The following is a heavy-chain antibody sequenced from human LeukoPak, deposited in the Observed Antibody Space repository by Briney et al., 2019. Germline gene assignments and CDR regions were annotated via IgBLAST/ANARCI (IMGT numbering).Heavy chain of an antibody. CDR3: SSAGPYYYYYYGMDV. D-gene: IGHD6-13*01. V-gene: IGHV3-21*01. Sequence: PGGSLRLSCAASGFTFSSYWMSWVRQAPGKGLEWVSSISSSSSYIYYADSVKGRFTISRDNAKNSLYLQMNSLRAEDTAVYYCSSAGPYYYYYYGMDVWGQGTTVTVSS. CDR2: ISSSSSYI. J-gene: IGHJ6*02. CDR1: GFTFSSYW.